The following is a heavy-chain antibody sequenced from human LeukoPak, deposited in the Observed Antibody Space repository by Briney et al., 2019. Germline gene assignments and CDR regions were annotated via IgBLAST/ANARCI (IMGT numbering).Heavy chain of an antibody. J-gene: IGHJ4*02. CDR3: AAEVNCSSTSCYRIATFDY. V-gene: IGHV4-34*01. CDR2: INHSGST. D-gene: IGHD2-2*02. CDR1: GGSFGGYY. Sequence: KPSETLSLTCAVYGGSFGGYYWSWIRQPPGKGLEWIGEINHSGSTNYNPSLKSRVTISVDTSKNQFSLKLSSVTAADTAVYYCAAEVNCSSTSCYRIATFDYWGQGTLVTVSS.